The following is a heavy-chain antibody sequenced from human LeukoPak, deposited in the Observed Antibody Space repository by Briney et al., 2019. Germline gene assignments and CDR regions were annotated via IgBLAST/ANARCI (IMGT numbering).Heavy chain of an antibody. Sequence: GGSLRLSCAASGFTFSNFGMHWVRQAPGKGLEWVANIKQDGSEKYYVDSVKGRFTISRDNAKNSLYLQMNSLRAEDTAVYYCARVRGPVDVWGQGTTVTVSS. CDR1: GFTFSNFG. V-gene: IGHV3-7*01. J-gene: IGHJ6*02. CDR2: IKQDGSEK. CDR3: ARVRGPVDV.